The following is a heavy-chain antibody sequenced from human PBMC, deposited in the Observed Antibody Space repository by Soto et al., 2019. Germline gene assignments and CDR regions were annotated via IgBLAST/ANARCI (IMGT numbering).Heavy chain of an antibody. Sequence: SETLSLTCTVSGVFISSTDYYWGWIRQPPGKGLEWIGSIHYSGTTYYNPSLKSRVTISVDTSKSQFSLKVTSVTATDTDVYYCARRGSAYYWIDFWGQGTLVTVSS. J-gene: IGHJ4*02. CDR2: IHYSGTT. V-gene: IGHV4-39*01. CDR3: ARRGSAYYWIDF. CDR1: GVFISSTDYY. D-gene: IGHD3-10*01.